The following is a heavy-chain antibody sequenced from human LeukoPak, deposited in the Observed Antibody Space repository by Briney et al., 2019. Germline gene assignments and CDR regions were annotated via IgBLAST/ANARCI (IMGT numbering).Heavy chain of an antibody. J-gene: IGHJ4*02. D-gene: IGHD4-17*01. CDR3: AKGWATVPNDY. V-gene: IGHV3-23*01. CDR2: ISGGGNTT. CDR1: GITFNTYA. Sequence: GGPLRLSCEVSGITFNTYAMSWFRQAPGRGLNWVSGISGGGNTTYYTDSVKGRFAIYRDNSRNTLYLQMNSLRAEDTAVYFCAKGWATVPNDYWGQGTLVTVSS.